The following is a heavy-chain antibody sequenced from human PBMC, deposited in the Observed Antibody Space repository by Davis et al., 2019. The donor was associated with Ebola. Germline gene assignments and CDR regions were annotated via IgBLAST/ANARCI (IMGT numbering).Heavy chain of an antibody. D-gene: IGHD2/OR15-2a*01. CDR3: ARDIVIPSNSGSDV. Sequence: GESLKISCAASGFTFSSYGMHWVRQAPGKGLEWVAVISYDGSNKYYADSVKGRFTISRDNSKNTLYLQMNSLRVEDTGVYYCARDIVIPSNSGSDVWGQGTTVIVSS. V-gene: IGHV3-30*03. CDR2: ISYDGSNK. J-gene: IGHJ6*02. CDR1: GFTFSSYG.